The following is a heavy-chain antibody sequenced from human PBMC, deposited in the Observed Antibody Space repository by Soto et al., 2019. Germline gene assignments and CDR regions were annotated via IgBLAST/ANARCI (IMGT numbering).Heavy chain of an antibody. CDR2: IYYSGST. V-gene: IGHV4-31*03. CDR3: ARSHTDSGKVYYFDY. Sequence: SETLSLTCTVSGGSISSGGYYWSWIRQHPGKGLEWIGYIYYSGSTYYNPSLKSRVTISVDTSKNQFSLKLSSVTAADTAVYYCARSHTDSGKVYYFDYWGQGTLVTVSS. CDR1: GGSISSGGYY. J-gene: IGHJ4*02. D-gene: IGHD1-26*01.